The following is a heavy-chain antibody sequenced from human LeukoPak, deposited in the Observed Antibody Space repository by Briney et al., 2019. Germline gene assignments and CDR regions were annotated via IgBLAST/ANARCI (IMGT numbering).Heavy chain of an antibody. CDR3: ARYATGTTGPMDV. V-gene: IGHV4-59*08. Sequence: SETLSLTCSVSGGSIISNYWMWIQQPPGKGLEWIGYIYYSGSTTYNPSLKSRVTMSVDMSKNQFSLKLTSVTATDTAVYYCARYATGTTGPMDVWGQGTTVTVSS. CDR1: GGSIISNY. J-gene: IGHJ6*02. CDR2: IYYSGST. D-gene: IGHD1-1*01.